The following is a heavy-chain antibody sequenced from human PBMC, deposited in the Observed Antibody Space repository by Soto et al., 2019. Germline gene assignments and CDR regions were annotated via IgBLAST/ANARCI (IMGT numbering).Heavy chain of an antibody. D-gene: IGHD5-12*01. Sequence: QVQLVQSGAEVKKPGSSVKVSCKASGGTFSSYTISWVRQAPGQGLEWMGRIIPILGIANYAQKFQGRVTITAEKSTSTAYMELSSLRSEDTAVYYCEREIPTLSEFSGYDYYYYYLDVWGKGTTVTVSS. CDR2: IIPILGIA. V-gene: IGHV1-69*08. J-gene: IGHJ6*03. CDR1: GGTFSSYT. CDR3: EREIPTLSEFSGYDYYYYYLDV.